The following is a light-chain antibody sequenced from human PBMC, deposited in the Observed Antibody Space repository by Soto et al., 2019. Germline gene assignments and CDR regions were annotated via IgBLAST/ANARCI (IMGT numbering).Light chain of an antibody. J-gene: IGLJ1*01. Sequence: QSVLTQPASVSGSPGQSITSSCTGTSSDVGGYNYVSWYQHHPGKAPKLIIYEVTNRPSGVSNRFSGSKSGNTASLTISGLQAEDESDYYCISYTSGTSPYVFGTGTKVTVL. V-gene: IGLV2-14*01. CDR2: EVT. CDR3: ISYTSGTSPYV. CDR1: SSDVGGYNY.